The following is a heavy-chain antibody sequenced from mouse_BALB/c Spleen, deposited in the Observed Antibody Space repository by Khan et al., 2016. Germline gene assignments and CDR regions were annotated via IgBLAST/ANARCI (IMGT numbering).Heavy chain of an antibody. V-gene: IGHV1S135*01. Sequence: VQLQQSGPELVKPGASVKVSCKASGYTFTSYNMYWVKQSHGKNLEWIGYIDPYNGNTTYNQKFKGKATLTVDKSSSTAYMQLNSLTSDDSAVYYCASDLLWYAMDYWGQGTSVTVSS. CDR3: ASDLLWYAMDY. D-gene: IGHD2-1*01. CDR2: IDPYNGNT. J-gene: IGHJ4*01. CDR1: GYTFTSYN.